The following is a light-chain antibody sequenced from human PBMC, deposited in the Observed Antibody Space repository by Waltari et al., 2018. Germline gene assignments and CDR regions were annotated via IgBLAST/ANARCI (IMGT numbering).Light chain of an antibody. J-gene: IGLJ3*02. CDR1: SSDSGRYNY. V-gene: IGLV2-14*03. CDR3: SSFVGANNLAWV. Sequence: HSALTQPASVSGSPGQTVTISCPGTSSDSGRYNYVAWYQHHPDKVPKLIISDVNNRPSGISDRFSASKSGDTASLTISGLRAEDEADYYCSSFVGANNLAWVFGGGTKVTV. CDR2: DVN.